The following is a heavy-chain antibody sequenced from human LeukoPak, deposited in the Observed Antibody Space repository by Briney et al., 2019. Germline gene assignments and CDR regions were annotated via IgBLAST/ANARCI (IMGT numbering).Heavy chain of an antibody. D-gene: IGHD5-12*01. Sequence: SETLSLTCTVSGGPISSGGYYWSWIRQHPGKGLEWIGYIYYSGSTYYNPSLKSRVTIPVDTSKNQFSLKLSSVTAADTAVYYCARRGQYRIDYWGQGTLVTVSS. CDR3: ARRGQYRIDY. CDR1: GGPISSGGYY. CDR2: IYYSGST. V-gene: IGHV4-30-4*08. J-gene: IGHJ4*02.